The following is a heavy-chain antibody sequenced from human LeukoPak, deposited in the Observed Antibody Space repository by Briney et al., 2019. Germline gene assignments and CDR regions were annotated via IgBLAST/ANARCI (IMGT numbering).Heavy chain of an antibody. CDR2: ISGNGHST. D-gene: IGHD3-16*01. Sequence: PGGSLRLSCAASGFTFSINAMTWVRQAPAKGLEWVSGISGNGHSTYYADSVKGRFTISRDNRKNTLYLQMNSLRAEDTAVYYCAKDLGFTYYFDYWGQGTLVTVSS. CDR3: AKDLGFTYYFDY. CDR1: GFTFSINA. J-gene: IGHJ4*02. V-gene: IGHV3-23*01.